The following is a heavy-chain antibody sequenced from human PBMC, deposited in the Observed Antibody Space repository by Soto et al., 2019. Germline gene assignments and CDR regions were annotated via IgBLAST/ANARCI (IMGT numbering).Heavy chain of an antibody. J-gene: IGHJ5*02. CDR2: INAGNGNT. CDR3: ARAISGYVT. CDR1: GITFTTYA. D-gene: IGHD5-12*01. V-gene: IGHV1-3*01. Sequence: GASGKVSCKASGITFTTYAIHWMRQAPGQGLEWMGWINAGNGNTRYSQKFQGRVTLTRDTSASTAYMDLSSLTSEDAAIYYCARAISGYVTWGQGTLVTVS.